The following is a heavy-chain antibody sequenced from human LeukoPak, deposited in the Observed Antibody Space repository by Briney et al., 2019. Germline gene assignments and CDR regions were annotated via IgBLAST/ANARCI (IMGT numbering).Heavy chain of an antibody. CDR2: ISYDGSNE. CDR1: GFSFSSYA. CDR3: ARDSSGSYNWFDP. Sequence: PGRSLRLSCAASGFSFSSYAMHWVRQAPGKGLEWVAVISYDGSNEYYPDSVKGRFTISRDNSKNTLYLQMNSLRAEDTAVYCCARDSSGSYNWFDPWGQGTLVTVSS. V-gene: IGHV3-30*04. D-gene: IGHD6-19*01. J-gene: IGHJ5*02.